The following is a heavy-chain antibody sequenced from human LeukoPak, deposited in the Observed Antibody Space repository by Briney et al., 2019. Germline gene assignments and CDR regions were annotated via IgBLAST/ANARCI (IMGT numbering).Heavy chain of an antibody. CDR3: ASLYGDHNYYYYGMDV. CDR1: GFTFSSYW. D-gene: IGHD4-17*01. V-gene: IGHV3-7*01. CDR2: IKQDGSEK. Sequence: PGGSLRLSCAASGFTFSSYWMSWVRQAPGKGLEWVANIKQDGSEKYYVDSVKGRFTISRDNAKKSLYLQMNSLRAEDTAVYYCASLYGDHNYYYYGMDVWGQGTTVTVSS. J-gene: IGHJ6*02.